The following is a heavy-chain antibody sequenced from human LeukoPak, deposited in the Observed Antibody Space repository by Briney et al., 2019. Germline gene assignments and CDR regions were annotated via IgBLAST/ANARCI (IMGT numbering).Heavy chain of an antibody. Sequence: GGSLRLSCAASGFTFSSYGRHWVRQAPGKGLEWVAVIWYDGSNKYYADSVKGRFTISRDNSKNTLYLQMNSLSAEDTAVYYCARGYGGNSAYFDYWGQGTLVTVSS. V-gene: IGHV3-33*01. CDR1: GFTFSSYG. J-gene: IGHJ4*02. CDR2: IWYDGSNK. D-gene: IGHD4-23*01. CDR3: ARGYGGNSAYFDY.